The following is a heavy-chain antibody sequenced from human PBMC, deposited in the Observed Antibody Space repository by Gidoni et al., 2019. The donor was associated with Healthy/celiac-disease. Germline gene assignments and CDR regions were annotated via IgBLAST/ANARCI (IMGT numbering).Heavy chain of an antibody. CDR2: IYYSGST. CDR3: ASLHYSGGDSG. CDR1: GCSISSSSYY. J-gene: IGHJ4*02. D-gene: IGHD1-26*01. V-gene: IGHV4-39*01. Sequence: QLQLQESGPGLVKPSETLSLTCTVSGCSISSSSYYWGWIRQPPGKGLEWIGSIYYSGSTYYNPSLKSRVTISVDTSKNQFSLKLSSVTAADTAVYYCASLHYSGGDSGWGQGTLVTVSS.